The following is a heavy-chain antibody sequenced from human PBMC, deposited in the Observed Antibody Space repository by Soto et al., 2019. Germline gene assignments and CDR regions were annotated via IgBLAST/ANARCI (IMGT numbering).Heavy chain of an antibody. Sequence: GGSLRLSCAASGFTFSSYGMHWVRQAPGKGLEWVAAISYDGSNKYYADSVKGRFTISRDNSNSTLYMQMNSLRAEDTAVYYCAKRTSGWLYDSWGQGALVTVSS. V-gene: IGHV3-30*18. CDR3: AKRTSGWLYDS. CDR1: GFTFSSYG. J-gene: IGHJ4*02. D-gene: IGHD6-19*01. CDR2: ISYDGSNK.